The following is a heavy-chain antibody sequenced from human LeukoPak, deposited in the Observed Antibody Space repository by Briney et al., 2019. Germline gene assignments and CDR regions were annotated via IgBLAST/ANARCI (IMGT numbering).Heavy chain of an antibody. CDR1: GGSISSSSYY. J-gene: IGHJ5*02. CDR2: IYYSGRT. V-gene: IGHV4-39*07. D-gene: IGHD1-7*01. CDR3: ARGSNSNLWYGWFDP. Sequence: SETLSLTCSVSGGSISSSSYYWGWIRQPPGKGLEWIGNIYYSGRTYQKTSLKSRVTISIDTSKNQFSLRLTSVTAADTAFYYCARGSNSNLWYGWFDPWGRGTLVTVSS.